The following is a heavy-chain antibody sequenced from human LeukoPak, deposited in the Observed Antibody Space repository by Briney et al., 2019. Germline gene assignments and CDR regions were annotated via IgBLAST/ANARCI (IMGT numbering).Heavy chain of an antibody. V-gene: IGHV4-59*01. D-gene: IGHD3-16*01. CDR2: VHYLGST. CDR3: ARQNAYLVSGPLDC. J-gene: IGHJ4*02. Sequence: SETLSLSCTVSGASITSYFWTWIQQPPGKGLEVIGYVHYLGSTNYNPSLKSRVTISLDTSKNHFSLKLTSVSAADTAVYYCARQNAYLVSGPLDCWGQGALATVSS. CDR1: GASITSYF.